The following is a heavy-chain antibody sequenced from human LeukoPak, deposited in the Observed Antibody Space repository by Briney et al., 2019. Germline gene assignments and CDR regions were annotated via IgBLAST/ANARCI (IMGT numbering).Heavy chain of an antibody. CDR1: GGSISSSNW. J-gene: IGHJ5*02. D-gene: IGHD6-13*01. CDR2: IYHSGST. CDR3: ARDPYEFRQQLVLWFDP. Sequence: SETLSLTCAVSGGSISSSNWWSWVRQPPGKGLEWIGEIYHSGSTNYNPSLKSRVTISVDTSKNQFSLKLSSVTAADTAVYYCARDPYEFRQQLVLWFDPWGQGTLVTVSS. V-gene: IGHV4-4*02.